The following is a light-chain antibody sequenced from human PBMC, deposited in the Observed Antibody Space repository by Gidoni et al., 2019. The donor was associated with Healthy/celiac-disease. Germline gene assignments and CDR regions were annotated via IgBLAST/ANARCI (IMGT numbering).Light chain of an antibody. V-gene: IGKV1-9*01. Sequence: DIQLTQSPSFLSASVGDRVTITCRASQGISSYLAWYQQKPGKAPKLLIYAASTLQSGVPSRFSGSGSGTEFTLTISSLQPEDFATYYCQQLNSYEFTFGPETKVDIK. CDR2: AAS. J-gene: IGKJ3*01. CDR1: QGISSY. CDR3: QQLNSYEFT.